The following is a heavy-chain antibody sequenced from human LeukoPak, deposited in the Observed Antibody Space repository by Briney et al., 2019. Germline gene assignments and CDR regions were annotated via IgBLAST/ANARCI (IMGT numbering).Heavy chain of an antibody. D-gene: IGHD3-3*01. V-gene: IGHV4-31*03. Sequence: SETLSLTCTVSGGSISSGGYYWSWIRKHPGNGLEWIGYIYYSGSTYYTPSLKSRVTISVDTSKNQFSLKLSSVTAADTAVYYCARVYYDFWSGYYYDAFDIWGQGTMVTVSS. CDR1: GGSISSGGYY. J-gene: IGHJ3*02. CDR2: IYYSGST. CDR3: ARVYYDFWSGYYYDAFDI.